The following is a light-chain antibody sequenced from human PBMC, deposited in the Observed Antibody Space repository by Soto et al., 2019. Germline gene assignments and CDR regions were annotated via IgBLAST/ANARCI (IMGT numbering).Light chain of an antibody. CDR1: SSVVGGYNY. V-gene: IGLV2-11*01. CDR2: TVT. Sequence: QSVLTQPRSGSGSPGQSVTISCTGTSSVVGGYNYVSWYQQHPGKAPKLMIYTVTKRPSGVPDRFSGSKSDNTASLTISGLQADDEADYYCCSYAGSSSYVFGPGTKVPVL. J-gene: IGLJ1*01. CDR3: CSYAGSSSYV.